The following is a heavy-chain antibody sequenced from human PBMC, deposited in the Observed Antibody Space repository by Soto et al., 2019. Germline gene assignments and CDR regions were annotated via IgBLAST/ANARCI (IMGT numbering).Heavy chain of an antibody. V-gene: IGHV3-30*18. CDR3: AKDLGAGYSYLEY. D-gene: IGHD5-18*01. CDR1: GFTFSGYG. J-gene: IGHJ4*02. CDR2: ISYDGTKK. Sequence: GGSLRLSCAASGFTFSGYGMHWVRQAPGKGLEWVAVISYDGTKKYYADSMKGRFTISXXXSXXTXXLXXNXXRPXDTAVYYCAKDLGAGYSYLEYWGQGTLVTVSS.